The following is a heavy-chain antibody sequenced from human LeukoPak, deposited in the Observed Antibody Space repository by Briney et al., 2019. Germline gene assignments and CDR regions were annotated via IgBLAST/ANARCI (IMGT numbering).Heavy chain of an antibody. D-gene: IGHD4-23*01. CDR1: GYTFTSYG. CDR3: ARVGYSGNFIDY. CDR2: ISAYNGNT. Sequence: ASVKVSCKASGYTFTSYGISWVRQAPGQGLEWMGWISAYNGNTDYAQKLQGRVTMTTDTSTSTAFMELMSLRSDDTAVYYCARVGYSGNFIDYWGQGTLVTVSS. V-gene: IGHV1-18*01. J-gene: IGHJ4*02.